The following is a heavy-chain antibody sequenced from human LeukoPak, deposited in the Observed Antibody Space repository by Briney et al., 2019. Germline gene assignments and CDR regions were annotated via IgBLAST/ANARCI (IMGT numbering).Heavy chain of an antibody. J-gene: IGHJ4*02. Sequence: PGRSLRLSCAASGFTFSSYGMHWVRQAPGKGLEWVAVISYDGSNKYYADSVKGRFTISRDNSKNTLYLQMNSLRAEDTAVYYCAKDAPDYWGQGTLVTVS. V-gene: IGHV3-30*18. CDR2: ISYDGSNK. CDR1: GFTFSSYG. CDR3: AKDAPDY.